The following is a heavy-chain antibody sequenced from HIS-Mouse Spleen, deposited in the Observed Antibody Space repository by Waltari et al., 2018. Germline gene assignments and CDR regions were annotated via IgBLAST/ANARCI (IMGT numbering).Heavy chain of an antibody. CDR1: GFTFSSFA. Sequence: QVQLVESGGGVVQPGRSLRLPCAASGFTFSSFAMHGVRQAPGKGLEWVAVISYDGSNKYYADSVKGRFTISRDNSKNTLYLQMNSLRAEDTAVYYCARGPNWNYAFDIWGQGTMVTVSS. J-gene: IGHJ3*02. CDR3: ARGPNWNYAFDI. V-gene: IGHV3-30*04. D-gene: IGHD1-7*01. CDR2: ISYDGSNK.